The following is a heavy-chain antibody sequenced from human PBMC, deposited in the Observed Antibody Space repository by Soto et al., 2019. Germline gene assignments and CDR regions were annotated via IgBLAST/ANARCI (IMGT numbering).Heavy chain of an antibody. J-gene: IGHJ6*03. D-gene: IGHD6-13*01. CDR1: GFTVSSNY. V-gene: IGHV3-66*04. Sequence: EVQLVESGGGLVQPGGSLRLSCAASGFTVSSNYMSWVRQAPGKGLEWVSVIYSGGSTYYADSVKGRFTISRDNSKNTLYLQMNSLRAEDTAVYYCARLREYIAAAGMGYGYYMDVWGKGTTVTVSS. CDR3: ARLREYIAAAGMGYGYYMDV. CDR2: IYSGGST.